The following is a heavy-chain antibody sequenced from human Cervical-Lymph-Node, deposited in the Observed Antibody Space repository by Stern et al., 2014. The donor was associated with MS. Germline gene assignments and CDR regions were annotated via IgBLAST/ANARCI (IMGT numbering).Heavy chain of an antibody. Sequence: QVQLAQSEAEVKKPRSSAQASCKASGGTFSSYPIRCVRQPPGPRLEWMGGIIPMFGTTNYAQKLQGRVPISADESTSTAYMELSSLRSEDTAVYYCARKAGTYPTILIFDYWGQGTLVTVSS. J-gene: IGHJ4*02. D-gene: IGHD1-26*01. CDR2: IIPMFGTT. CDR1: GGTFSSYP. V-gene: IGHV1-69*01. CDR3: ARKAGTYPTILIFDY.